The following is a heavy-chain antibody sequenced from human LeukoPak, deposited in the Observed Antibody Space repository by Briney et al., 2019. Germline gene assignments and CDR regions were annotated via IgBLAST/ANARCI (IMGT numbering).Heavy chain of an antibody. CDR2: IIPIFGTA. Sequence: SVKVSCKASGGTLSSYAISRVRQAPGQGLEWMGGIIPIFGTANYAQKFQGRVTITTDGSTGTAYMELSRLRSEDTAVYYCAREIYSSSWYVSDAFDIWGQGTMVTVSS. CDR1: GGTLSSYA. D-gene: IGHD6-13*01. CDR3: AREIYSSSWYVSDAFDI. V-gene: IGHV1-69*05. J-gene: IGHJ3*02.